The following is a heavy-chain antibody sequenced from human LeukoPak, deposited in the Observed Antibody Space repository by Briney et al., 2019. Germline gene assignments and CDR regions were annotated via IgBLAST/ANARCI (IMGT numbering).Heavy chain of an antibody. Sequence: SETLSLTCTVSGGSISSDYSYWNWIRQPAGKGLEWIGRIYNEGSTTYNPSLRSRLTISVDTSKNQFSLKLSSVTAADTAVYYCARTTEGYCRSTSYSWCYYYYMDVWGKGTTVTVSS. CDR3: ARTTEGYCRSTSYSWCYYYYMDV. CDR2: IYNEGST. CDR1: GGSISSDYSY. D-gene: IGHD2-2*01. V-gene: IGHV4-61*10. J-gene: IGHJ6*03.